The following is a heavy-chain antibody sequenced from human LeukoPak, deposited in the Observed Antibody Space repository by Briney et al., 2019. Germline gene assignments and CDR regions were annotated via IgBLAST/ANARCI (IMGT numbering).Heavy chain of an antibody. CDR3: VKGRSGTLYYFDY. V-gene: IGHV1-2*02. CDR1: GYTFTGYY. Sequence: ASVKVSCKASGYTFTGYYMHWVRQAPGQGLEWMGWINPNSGGTNYAQKFQGRVTMTRDTSISTAYMELSRLRSDDTAVYYCVKGRSGTLYYFDYWGQGTLVTVSS. J-gene: IGHJ4*02. D-gene: IGHD3-10*01. CDR2: INPNSGGT.